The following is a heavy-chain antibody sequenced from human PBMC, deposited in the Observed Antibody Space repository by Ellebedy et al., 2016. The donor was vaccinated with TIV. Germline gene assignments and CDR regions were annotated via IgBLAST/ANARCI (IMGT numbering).Heavy chain of an antibody. CDR1: GFTFSSYA. CDR3: AKEVGPVYDAFDI. D-gene: IGHD1-26*01. CDR2: LSGSGGSS. J-gene: IGHJ3*02. V-gene: IGHV3-23*01. Sequence: GESLKISCAASGFTFSSYAMRWVRQAPGKGLEWVSGLSGSGGSSDYAGSVKGRFTISRANTKNTLNLQMKSLRAEDTAVYYCAKEVGPVYDAFDIWGQGTMVTVSS.